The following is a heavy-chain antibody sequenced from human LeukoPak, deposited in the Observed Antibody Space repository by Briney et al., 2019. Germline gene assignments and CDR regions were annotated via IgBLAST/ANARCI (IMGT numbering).Heavy chain of an antibody. J-gene: IGHJ4*02. V-gene: IGHV4-34*01. CDR3: ARGLSAIVY. D-gene: IGHD2-15*01. CDR2: INHSGST. CDR1: GGSFSGYY. Sequence: SETLSLTCAVYGGSFSGYYWSWIRQPPGKGLEWIGEINHSGSTNYNPSLKSRVTISVDTSKNQFSLKLSSVTAADTAVYYCARGLSAIVYWGQGTLVTVSS.